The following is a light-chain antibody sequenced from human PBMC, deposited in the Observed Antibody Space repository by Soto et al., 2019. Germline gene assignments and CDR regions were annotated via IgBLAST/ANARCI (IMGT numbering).Light chain of an antibody. Sequence: DIQMTQSPSAMSASVGARVTITCRASQGISNSLAWFQQKPGKVPKRLIYAASSLQSGVPSRFSGSGFGTEFTLPISSRQPEDLASYYCLQRHTYPWTFGQGTDVQL. CDR3: LQRHTYPWT. V-gene: IGKV1-17*03. CDR1: QGISNS. CDR2: AAS. J-gene: IGKJ1*01.